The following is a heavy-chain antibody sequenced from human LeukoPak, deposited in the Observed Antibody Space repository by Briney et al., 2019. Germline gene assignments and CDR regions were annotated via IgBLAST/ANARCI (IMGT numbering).Heavy chain of an antibody. J-gene: IGHJ4*02. CDR1: GGSINSYY. D-gene: IGHD3-10*01. CDR3: ARGRLSGHYFDY. CDR2: IYSSGST. V-gene: IGHV4-4*07. Sequence: PSETLSLTCTASGGSINSYYWSWIRQPAGKGLEWIGRIYSSGSTNYNPSLKSRVSMSVDTSKNQFSLKLSSVTAADTAVYYCARGRLSGHYFDYWGQGTLVTVSS.